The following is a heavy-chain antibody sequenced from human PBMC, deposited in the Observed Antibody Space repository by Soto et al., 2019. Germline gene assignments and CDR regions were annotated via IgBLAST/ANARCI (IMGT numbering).Heavy chain of an antibody. V-gene: IGHV3-53*01. D-gene: IGHD3-22*01. Sequence: GSLRLAWSDAGRSVSSYDVSGDSQAAGKGLEWVSVTYACTITYYADSVKRRLTIYIDNSKKTLNLDMKSLRVEDTAVYYCARIPYDNSGTSFDYWGHGPLGTVAS. CDR2: TYACTIT. CDR3: ARIPYDNSGTSFDY. CDR1: GRSVSSYD. J-gene: IGHJ4*01.